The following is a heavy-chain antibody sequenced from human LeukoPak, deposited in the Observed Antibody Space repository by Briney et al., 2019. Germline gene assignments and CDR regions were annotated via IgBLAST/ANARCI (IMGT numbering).Heavy chain of an antibody. Sequence: GGSLRLSCAASGFPFSSHGMSWVRQAPGKGLEWVSGIIGGGGSTYYADSVKGRFTISGDNSKNTLYLQMNSLRAEDTAVYYCAKIEWELPYFDYWGQGTLVTVSS. J-gene: IGHJ4*02. D-gene: IGHD1-26*01. CDR1: GFPFSSHG. V-gene: IGHV3-23*01. CDR3: AKIEWELPYFDY. CDR2: IIGGGGST.